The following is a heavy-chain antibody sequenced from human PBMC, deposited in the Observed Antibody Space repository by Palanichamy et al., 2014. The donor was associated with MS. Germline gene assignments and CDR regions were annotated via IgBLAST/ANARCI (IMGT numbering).Heavy chain of an antibody. CDR1: GFTVSNSY. V-gene: IGHV3-53*01. D-gene: IGHD5-12*01. CDR3: VRANPGGYGWFDP. CDR2: IYSVGTT. Sequence: VQLVESGGGLIQPGGSLRLSCAASGFTVSNSYMGWVRQPPGKGLEWVSIIYSVGTTYYADSVKGRFTISRDSSKNTLFLQMNSLRAEDTAVYYCVRANPGGYGWFDPWGQGTLVTVSS. J-gene: IGHJ5*02.